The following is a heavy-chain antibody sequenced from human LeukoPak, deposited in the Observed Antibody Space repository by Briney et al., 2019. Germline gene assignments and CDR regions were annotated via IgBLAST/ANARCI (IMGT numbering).Heavy chain of an antibody. J-gene: IGHJ5*02. Sequence: PSQTLSLTCTVSGGSISSGSYYWSWIRQPPGKGLEWIGYIYYSGSTNYNPSLKSRVTISVDTSKNQFSLKLSSVTAADTAVYYCARDGPWVRWFDPWGQGTLVTVSS. CDR3: ARDGPWVRWFDP. V-gene: IGHV4-61*01. CDR2: IYYSGST. CDR1: GGSISSGSYY. D-gene: IGHD3-16*01.